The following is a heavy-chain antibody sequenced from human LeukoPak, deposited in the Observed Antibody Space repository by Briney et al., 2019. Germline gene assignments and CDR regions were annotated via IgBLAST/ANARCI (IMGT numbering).Heavy chain of an antibody. Sequence: GASVKVSCKASGGTFSSYAISWVRQAPGQGLEWMGWINPNSGGTNYAQKFQGRVTMTRDTSISTAYMELSRLRSDDTAVYYCARTRGHLDYWGQGTLVTVSS. J-gene: IGHJ4*02. CDR1: GGTFSSYA. V-gene: IGHV1-2*02. CDR2: INPNSGGT. CDR3: ARTRGHLDY.